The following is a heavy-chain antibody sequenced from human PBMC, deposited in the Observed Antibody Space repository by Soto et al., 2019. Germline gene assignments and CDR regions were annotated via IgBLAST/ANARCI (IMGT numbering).Heavy chain of an antibody. CDR3: ARVPCPYGDYVRLDP. J-gene: IGHJ5*02. CDR2: IYYSGST. V-gene: IGHV4-59*01. CDR1: GGSISSYY. Sequence: QVQLQESGPGLVKPSETLSLTCTVSGGSISSYYWSWIRQPPGKGLEWIGYIYYSGSTNYNPSLKSRVTISVDTSKNQFSLKLSSVTAADTAVYYCARVPCPYGDYVRLDPWGQGTLVTVSS. D-gene: IGHD4-17*01.